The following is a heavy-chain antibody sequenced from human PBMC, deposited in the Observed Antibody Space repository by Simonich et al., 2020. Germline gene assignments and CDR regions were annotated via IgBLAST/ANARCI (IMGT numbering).Heavy chain of an antibody. CDR3: ARHAGFAFDI. V-gene: IGHV4-39*01. J-gene: IGHJ3*02. CDR1: GGSISSSSYY. Sequence: QLQLQESGPGLVKPSETLSLTCTVSGGSISSSSYYWGWIRQPPGKGLEWIGSIYYSGYTYYNPSRKSRVTISVDTSKNQFSLKLSSVTAADTAVYYCARHAGFAFDIWGQGTMVTVSS. CDR2: IYYSGYT. D-gene: IGHD6-13*01.